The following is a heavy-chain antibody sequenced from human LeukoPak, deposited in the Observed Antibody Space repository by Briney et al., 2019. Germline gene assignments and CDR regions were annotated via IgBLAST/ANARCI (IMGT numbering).Heavy chain of an antibody. Sequence: PGGSLRLSCAASGFTFDDYAMHWVRQAPGKGLEWVSGISWNSGSIGYADSVKGRFTISRDNAKNSLYLQMNSLRAEDMALYYCVAGDDYRGQGTLVTVSS. CDR1: GFTFDDYA. CDR3: VAGDDY. V-gene: IGHV3-9*03. J-gene: IGHJ4*02. D-gene: IGHD3-10*01. CDR2: ISWNSGSI.